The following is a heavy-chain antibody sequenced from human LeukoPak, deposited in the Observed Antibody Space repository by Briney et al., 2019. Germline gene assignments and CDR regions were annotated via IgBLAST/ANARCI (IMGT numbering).Heavy chain of an antibody. J-gene: IGHJ6*03. CDR3: ARSKNLYSSSWTPYYYYYYMDV. Sequence: GASVKVSCKAPGYTFTSYYMHWVRQAPGQGLEWMGIINPSGGSTSYAQKFQGRVTMTRDTSISTAYMELSRLRSDDTAVYYCARSKNLYSSSWTPYYYYYYMDVWGKGTTVTVSS. D-gene: IGHD6-13*01. CDR2: INPSGGST. V-gene: IGHV1-46*01. CDR1: GYTFTSYY.